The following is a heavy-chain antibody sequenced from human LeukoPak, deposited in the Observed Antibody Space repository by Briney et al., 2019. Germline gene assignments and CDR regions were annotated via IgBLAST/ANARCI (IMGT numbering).Heavy chain of an antibody. CDR2: IYYTGST. D-gene: IGHD3-22*01. CDR3: ARDNNYYDSSGRKHASFDY. J-gene: IGHJ4*02. CDR1: GGSISSYY. V-gene: IGHV4-59*12. Sequence: SETLSLTCTVSGGSISSYYWSWIRQPPGKGLEWIGCIYYTGSTYFNPSLKSRVTISVDTSKNQFSLKLSSVTAADTAVYYCARDNNYYDSSGRKHASFDYWGQGTLVTVSS.